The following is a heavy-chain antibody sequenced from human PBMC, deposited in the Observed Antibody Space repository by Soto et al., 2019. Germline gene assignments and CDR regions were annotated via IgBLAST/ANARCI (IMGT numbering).Heavy chain of an antibody. CDR2: LNAGNDNT. Sequence: QVQLVQSGAEVKKPGASVKVSCKASGYTFTTYVMHWVRQAPGQRLEWMGWLNAGNDNTEYSQKLQGRVNITRDTSASTGYMELSSLSSEDTAVYYCARVGQNYYGMDVWGQGTTVTVSS. CDR3: ARVGQNYYGMDV. V-gene: IGHV1-3*01. J-gene: IGHJ6*02. CDR1: GYTFTTYV. D-gene: IGHD3-3*01.